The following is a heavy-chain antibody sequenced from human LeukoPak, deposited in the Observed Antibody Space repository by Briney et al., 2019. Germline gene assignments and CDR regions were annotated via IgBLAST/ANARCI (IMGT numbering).Heavy chain of an antibody. V-gene: IGHV4-59*08. Sequence: PSETLSLTCTVSGGSINNYYWIWIRQPPGKGLEWIGYIYYSGSANYNPSLKSRVTISVDTSKNQFSLKLSSVTASDTAVYYCASQNRYCSNGVCFNYFDYWGQGTLVTVSS. D-gene: IGHD2-8*01. J-gene: IGHJ4*02. CDR3: ASQNRYCSNGVCFNYFDY. CDR1: GGSINNYY. CDR2: IYYSGSA.